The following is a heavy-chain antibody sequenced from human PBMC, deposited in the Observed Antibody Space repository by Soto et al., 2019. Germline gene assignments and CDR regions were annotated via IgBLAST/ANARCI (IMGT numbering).Heavy chain of an antibody. D-gene: IGHD1-1*01. CDR1: GFSLSTSGVG. CDR3: AHKGPENWPLDY. V-gene: IGHV2-5*02. CDR2: IYWDDSK. Sequence: QITLKESGPSLVRPTQTLTLTCAFSGFSLSTSGVGVGWIRQPPGKALERLAVIYWDDSKHYSPSLRSRLSIPKDTSKNQVVPTMTNMDPMDTGTYYCAHKGPENWPLDYWGQGSLVTVSS. J-gene: IGHJ4*02.